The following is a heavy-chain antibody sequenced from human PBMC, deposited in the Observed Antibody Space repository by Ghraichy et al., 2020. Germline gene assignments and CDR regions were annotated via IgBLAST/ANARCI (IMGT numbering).Heavy chain of an antibody. J-gene: IGHJ4*02. CDR3: ARRSSAGYSYGKPLEY. CDR1: GYNFINYW. V-gene: IGHV5-51*01. CDR2: IYPGDSET. D-gene: IGHD5-18*01. Sequence: GDSLNISCKSSGYNFINYWIAWVRQMPGKGLEWMGIIYPGDSETRYSPSFEGQVTISADKSMSTTYLQWGSLRASDTAIYYCARRSSAGYSYGKPLEYWGQGTLVTVSS.